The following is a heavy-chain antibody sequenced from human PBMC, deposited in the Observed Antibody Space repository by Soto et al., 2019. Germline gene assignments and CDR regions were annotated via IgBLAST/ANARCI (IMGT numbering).Heavy chain of an antibody. J-gene: IGHJ4*02. CDR3: ARYVKQWLASFWDYFDY. D-gene: IGHD6-19*01. CDR2: IYPGDSDT. Sequence: GESLKISCKGSGYSFTSYWIGWVRQMPGKGLEWMGIIYPGDSDTRYSPSFQGQVTISADKSISTAYLQWSSLKASDTAMYYCARYVKQWLASFWDYFDYWGQGTLVTVSS. V-gene: IGHV5-51*01. CDR1: GYSFTSYW.